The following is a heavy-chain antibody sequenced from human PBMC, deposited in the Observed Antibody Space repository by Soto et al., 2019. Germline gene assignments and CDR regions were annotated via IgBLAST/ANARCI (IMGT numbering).Heavy chain of an antibody. CDR2: IGTISDT. D-gene: IGHD2-2*01. Sequence: GGSLRLSCAASGFTFSSYDMHWVRQATGKGLEWVSAIGTISDTYYSDSVGGRFTISRENARNSLYLQMNSLRAGDTAVYYCAREISAALGGHYYYGLDVWGQGTTVTVSS. CDR3: AREISAALGGHYYYGLDV. J-gene: IGHJ6*02. CDR1: GFTFSSYD. V-gene: IGHV3-13*01.